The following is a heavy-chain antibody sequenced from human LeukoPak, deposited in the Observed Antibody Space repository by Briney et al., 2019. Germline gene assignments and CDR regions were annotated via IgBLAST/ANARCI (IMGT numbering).Heavy chain of an antibody. CDR3: AKMSGGNPVLDY. V-gene: IGHV3-23*01. Sequence: GGSLRLSCAASGFTFSSYAMSWVRQAPGKGLEWVSAISGSGGSTYYADSVKGRFTISRDNSKNTLYLQMNSLRAVDTAVYYCAKMSGGNPVLDYWGQGTLVTVSS. D-gene: IGHD4-23*01. J-gene: IGHJ4*02. CDR2: ISGSGGST. CDR1: GFTFSSYA.